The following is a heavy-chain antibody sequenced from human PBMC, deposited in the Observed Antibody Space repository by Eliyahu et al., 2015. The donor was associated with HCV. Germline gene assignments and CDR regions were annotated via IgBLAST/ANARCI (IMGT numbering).Heavy chain of an antibody. D-gene: IGHD3-16*01. V-gene: IGHV3-21*01. J-gene: IGHJ6*03. CDR2: ISSSSSYT. CDR3: ARDALSWGISLPTNYHMDV. Sequence: EVQLVESGGGLVKPGGSLRLSCAASGFTFSSYNMKWVRQAPGKGLEWVSSISSSSSYTYYTDSVKGRFTISRDNAKNSLYLQMNSLRAEDTAVYSCARDALSWGISLPTNYHMDVWGIGTTVTVSS. CDR1: GFTFSSYN.